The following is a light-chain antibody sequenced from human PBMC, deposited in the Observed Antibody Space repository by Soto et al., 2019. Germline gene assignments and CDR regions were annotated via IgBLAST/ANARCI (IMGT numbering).Light chain of an antibody. CDR3: QQRSDWPVT. CDR2: DAS. J-gene: IGKJ1*01. Sequence: EIVLTQSPAILSMSPGVRATLSCRASQSVSSYFAWYQQKPGQAPRLLIYDASNRATGVPARFSGSGSGTDFTLTISSLEPEDVAVYYCQQRSDWPVTFGQGAKVEIK. V-gene: IGKV3-11*01. CDR1: QSVSSY.